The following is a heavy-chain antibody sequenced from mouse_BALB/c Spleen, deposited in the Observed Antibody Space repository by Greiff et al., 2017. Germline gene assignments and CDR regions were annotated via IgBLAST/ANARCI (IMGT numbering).Heavy chain of an antibody. V-gene: IGHV1-69*01. CDR2: IDTSDSYT. J-gene: IGHJ2*01. CDR3: ARSGSSYKGVDY. Sequence: QVQLQQSGAELVMPGASVKMSCKASGYTFTDYWMHWVKQRPGQGLEWIGAIDTSDSYTSYNQKFKGKATLTVDESSSTAYMQLSSLTSEDSAVYYCARSGSSYKGVDYWGQGTTLTVSS. D-gene: IGHD1-1*01. CDR1: GYTFTDYW.